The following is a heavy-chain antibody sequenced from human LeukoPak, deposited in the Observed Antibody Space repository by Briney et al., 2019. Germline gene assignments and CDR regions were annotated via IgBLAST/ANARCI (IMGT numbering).Heavy chain of an antibody. Sequence: PGGSLRLSCAASGFTFSSYAMSWVRQAPGKGLEWVSVIYSGGSTYYADSVKGRFTISRDNAKNSLYLQLNSLRAEDTAVYYCARVYYATSGPNDAFDIWGQGTMVTVSS. CDR2: IYSGGST. CDR3: ARVYYATSGPNDAFDI. D-gene: IGHD3-22*01. J-gene: IGHJ3*02. CDR1: GFTFSSYA. V-gene: IGHV3-66*01.